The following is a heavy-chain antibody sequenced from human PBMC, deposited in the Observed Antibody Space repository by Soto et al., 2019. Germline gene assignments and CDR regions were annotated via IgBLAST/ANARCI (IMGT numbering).Heavy chain of an antibody. CDR3: ARGGAVATTAHFDH. CDR2: IYSNGNT. D-gene: IGHD5-12*01. Sequence: PSETLSLTCTVSGDSINNYYWSWMRLPAGKGLEWIGRIYSNGNTYYNPSLKSRVSMSVDTSKNQFSLILKTVTAADTAVYYCARGGAVATTAHFDHWGQGTLVTV. J-gene: IGHJ4*02. CDR1: GDSINNYY. V-gene: IGHV4-4*07.